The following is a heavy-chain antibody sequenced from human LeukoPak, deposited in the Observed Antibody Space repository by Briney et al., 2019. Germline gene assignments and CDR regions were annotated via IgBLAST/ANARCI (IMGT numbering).Heavy chain of an antibody. V-gene: IGHV4-39*07. CDR2: IYYSGST. CDR1: GGSISSSSYY. Sequence: KPSETLSLTCTVSGGSISSSSYYWGWIRQPPGKGPEWIGSIYYSGSTYYNPSLKSRVTISVDTSKNQFSLKLSSVTAADTAVYYCARGHHYYGSGESGFQKGNYNWFDPWGQGTLVTVSS. CDR3: ARGHHYYGSGESGFQKGNYNWFDP. J-gene: IGHJ5*02. D-gene: IGHD3-10*01.